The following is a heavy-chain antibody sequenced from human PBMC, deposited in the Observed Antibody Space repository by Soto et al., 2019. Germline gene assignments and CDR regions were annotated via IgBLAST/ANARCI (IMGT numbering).Heavy chain of an antibody. V-gene: IGHV3-23*01. CDR3: AKEVPYCTNGVCYFDY. D-gene: IGHD2-8*01. J-gene: IGHJ4*02. Sequence: VGSLRLSCAASGFTFSSYGMHWVRQAPGKGLEWVSAISGSGGSTYYADSVKGRFTISRDNSKNTLYLQMNSLRAEDTAVYYCAKEVPYCTNGVCYFDYWGQGTLVTVSS. CDR1: GFTFSSYG. CDR2: ISGSGGST.